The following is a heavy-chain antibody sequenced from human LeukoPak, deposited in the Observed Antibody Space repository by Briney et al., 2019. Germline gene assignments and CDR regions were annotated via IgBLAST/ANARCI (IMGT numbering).Heavy chain of an antibody. CDR1: GFTFGSYS. J-gene: IGHJ4*02. D-gene: IGHD3-16*02. Sequence: PGGSLRLSRAASGFTFGSYSMNWVRQAPGKGLEWLSYISTGSTTIYYADSVKGRFTMSRDNGKNSLYLQMNSLRDEDTAVYYCARDSILGGSYHSPCDYWGQGTLVTVSS. CDR2: ISTGSTTI. CDR3: ARDSILGGSYHSPCDY. V-gene: IGHV3-48*02.